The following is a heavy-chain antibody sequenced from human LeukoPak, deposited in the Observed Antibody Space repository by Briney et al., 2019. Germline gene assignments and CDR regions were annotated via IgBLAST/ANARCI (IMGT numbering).Heavy chain of an antibody. D-gene: IGHD3-9*01. CDR1: GFTFSSYS. V-gene: IGHV3-21*01. Sequence: GGSLRLSCAASGFTFSSYSMNWVRQAPGKGLEWVSSISSSSSYIYYADSVKGRFTISRDNAKNSLYLQMNSLRDEDTAVYYCASDQNILTGYYNGALDYWGQGTLVTVSS. CDR3: ASDQNILTGYYNGALDY. CDR2: ISSSSSYI. J-gene: IGHJ4*02.